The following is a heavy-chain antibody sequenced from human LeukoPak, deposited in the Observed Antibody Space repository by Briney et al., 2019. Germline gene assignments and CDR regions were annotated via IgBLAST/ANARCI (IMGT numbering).Heavy chain of an antibody. D-gene: IGHD5-18*01. V-gene: IGHV3-23*01. J-gene: IGHJ4*02. Sequence: GGSLRLSCPPSGFTFSSSAISSVRQAPGKGLEWDSAISGSGGSTYCAGSVKGRFTIYRDNSKNTLYLQMNSLRAEDTAVYYCAKVIGYSYGCVDYWGQGALVTVSS. CDR1: GFTFSSSA. CDR3: AKVIGYSYGCVDY. CDR2: ISGSGGST.